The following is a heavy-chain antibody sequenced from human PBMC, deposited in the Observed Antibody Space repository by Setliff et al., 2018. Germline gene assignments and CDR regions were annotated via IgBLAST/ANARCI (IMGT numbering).Heavy chain of an antibody. V-gene: IGHV4-61*09. CDR2: IYTSWST. CDR1: GGSISNTYYY. CDR3: VREGYSEYFQD. D-gene: IGHD1-1*01. J-gene: IGHJ1*01. Sequence: SETLSLTCTVSGGSISNTYYYWSWIRQPAGQGLEWIGQIYTSWSTNYNPSLKSRVTISVDTSKNQLSLTLSSVTAADTAVYYCVREGYSEYFQDWGRGTLVTVSS.